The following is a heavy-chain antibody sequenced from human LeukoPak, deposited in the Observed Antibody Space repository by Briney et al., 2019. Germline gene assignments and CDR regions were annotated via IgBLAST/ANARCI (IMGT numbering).Heavy chain of an antibody. D-gene: IGHD2-15*01. Sequence: GASVKVSCKASGYTFTTYYMHWVPHAPGQGLEWMGTINPSAGTTTYAQKFQGRVTMTRDTSTSTVYMGLSSLRSEDMAIYYCARGDGMTKYFDYWGQGTLVTVSS. CDR2: INPSAGTT. CDR1: GYTFTTYY. V-gene: IGHV1-46*01. J-gene: IGHJ4*02. CDR3: ARGDGMTKYFDY.